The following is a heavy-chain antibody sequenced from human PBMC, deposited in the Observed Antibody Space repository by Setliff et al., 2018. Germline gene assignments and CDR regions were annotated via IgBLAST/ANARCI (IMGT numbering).Heavy chain of an antibody. CDR1: GGTFKNHA. CDR3: ARGNMDVVAAGGKYSGLAF. J-gene: IGHJ6*02. CDR2: TIPMFDRP. Sequence: ASVKVSCKTSGGTFKNHAISWVRQAPGQGLEWMGGTIPMFDRPNYAQKFQGRVAITADESTNTAYIEISNLRYEDTAVYYCARGNMDVVAAGGKYSGLAFWGQGTTVTVSS. V-gene: IGHV1-69*13. D-gene: IGHD6-13*01.